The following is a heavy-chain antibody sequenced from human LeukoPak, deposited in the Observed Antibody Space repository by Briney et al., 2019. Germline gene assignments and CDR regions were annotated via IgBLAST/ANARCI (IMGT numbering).Heavy chain of an antibody. V-gene: IGHV4-34*01. CDR1: GGSFSGYY. D-gene: IGHD5-18*01. CDR2: INHSGST. Sequence: KPSETLSLTCAVYGGSFSGYYWSWIRQPPGEGLEWIGEINHSGSTNYNPSLKSRVTISVDTSKNQFSLKLSSVTAADTAVYYCARRDTAMVPPGYNWFDPWGQGTLVTVSS. J-gene: IGHJ5*02. CDR3: ARRDTAMVPPGYNWFDP.